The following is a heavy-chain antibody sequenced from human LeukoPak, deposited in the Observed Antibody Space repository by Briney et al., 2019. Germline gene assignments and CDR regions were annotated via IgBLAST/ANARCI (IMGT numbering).Heavy chain of an antibody. V-gene: IGHV1-46*01. CDR1: GYTFTSYY. CDR2: INPSGGST. D-gene: IGHD3-22*01. Sequence: ASVKVSCKASGYTFTSYYIHWVRQAPGQGLEWMGMINPSGGSTTYAQKFQGRVTMTRDTSTSTLYMELSSLRSEDTAVYYCARDHQYYDSSGYYGAFDIWGQGTMVTVSS. CDR3: ARDHQYYDSSGYYGAFDI. J-gene: IGHJ3*02.